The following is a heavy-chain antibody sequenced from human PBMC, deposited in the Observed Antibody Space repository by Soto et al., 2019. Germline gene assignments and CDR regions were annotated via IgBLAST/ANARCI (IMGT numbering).Heavy chain of an antibody. CDR2: ISGSGGST. J-gene: IGHJ4*02. CDR1: GFTFSSYA. D-gene: IGHD3-16*01. V-gene: IGHV3-23*01. Sequence: EVQLLESGGGLVQPGGSLRLSCAASGFTFSSYAVSWVRQAPGKGVEWVSAISGSGGSTYYADSVKGRFTVSRDNSKNTLYLQMNSLRAEDTAVYYCAGGFGSFDYWGQGTLVTVSS. CDR3: AGGFGSFDY.